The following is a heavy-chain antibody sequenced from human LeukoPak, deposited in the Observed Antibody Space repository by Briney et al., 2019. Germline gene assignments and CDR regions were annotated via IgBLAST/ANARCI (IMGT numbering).Heavy chain of an antibody. CDR2: ISSGSSYI. CDR1: GFTFSSYS. D-gene: IGHD3-16*01. J-gene: IGHJ4*02. CDR3: ATEHWGPNS. V-gene: IGHV3-21*01. Sequence: PGGSLRLSCAASGFTFSSYSMNWVRQAPGKGLEWVSSISSGSSYIYYADSMMGRFTISRDNAKNSLFLQMSSLRGEDTALYYCATEHWGPNSWGQGTLVTVSS.